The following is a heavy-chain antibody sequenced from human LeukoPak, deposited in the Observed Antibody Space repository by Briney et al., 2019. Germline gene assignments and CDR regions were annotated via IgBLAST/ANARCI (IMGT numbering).Heavy chain of an antibody. J-gene: IGHJ4*02. CDR3: TPVVGDMVFTNAY. CDR2: IRSKPHNYAT. D-gene: IGHD5/OR15-5a*01. V-gene: IGHV3-73*01. CDR1: GFTFSGSA. Sequence: GGSLKLSCAASGFTFSGSAMHWVRQASEKGLEWVGRIRSKPHNYATAYAASVKGRFTLSRDDSENTAFLQMNSLRNEDTAVYYCTPVVGDMVFTNAYWGQGTLVTVFS.